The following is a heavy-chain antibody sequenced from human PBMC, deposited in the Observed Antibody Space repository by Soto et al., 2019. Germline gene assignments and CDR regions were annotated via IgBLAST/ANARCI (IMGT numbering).Heavy chain of an antibody. V-gene: IGHV4-59*01. CDR3: ARGGLGYCSGGSCYAGYYYYGMDV. CDR2: IYYSGST. Sequence: SETLSLTCTVPGGSISSYYWSWIRQPPGKGLEWIGYIYYSGSTNYNPSLKSRVTISVDTSKNQFSLKLSSVTAADTAVYYCARGGLGYCSGGSCYAGYYYYGMDVWGQGTTVTVSS. CDR1: GGSISSYY. J-gene: IGHJ6*02. D-gene: IGHD2-15*01.